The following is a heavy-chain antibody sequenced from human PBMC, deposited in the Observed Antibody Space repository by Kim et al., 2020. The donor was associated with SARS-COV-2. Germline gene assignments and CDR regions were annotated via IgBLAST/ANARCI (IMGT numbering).Heavy chain of an antibody. Sequence: AASGKGRFTISRDSSKNNLYLQMDSLRAEDTAVYYCAKGRQWLRGGWFDPWGQGTLVTVSS. J-gene: IGHJ5*02. CDR3: AKGRQWLRGGWFDP. D-gene: IGHD6-19*01. V-gene: IGHV3-23*01.